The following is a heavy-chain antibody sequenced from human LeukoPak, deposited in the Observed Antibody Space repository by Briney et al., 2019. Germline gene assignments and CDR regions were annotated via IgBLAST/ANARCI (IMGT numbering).Heavy chain of an antibody. Sequence: SETLSLTCTVSGGSISSYYWSWIRQPPGKGLEWIGYIYYSGSTNYDPSLKSRVTISVDTSENQFSLKLSSVTAADTAVYYCARGYGDYTFDYWGQGTLVTVSS. CDR3: ARGYGDYTFDY. V-gene: IGHV4-59*01. D-gene: IGHD4-17*01. CDR2: IYYSGST. CDR1: GGSISSYY. J-gene: IGHJ4*02.